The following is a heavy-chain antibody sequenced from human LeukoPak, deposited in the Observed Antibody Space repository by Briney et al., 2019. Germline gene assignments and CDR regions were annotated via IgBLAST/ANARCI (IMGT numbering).Heavy chain of an antibody. D-gene: IGHD2-2*01. CDR2: ISSSSSYI. Sequence: GGSLRLSCAASGFTFSSYSMNWVRQAPGKGPEWVSSISSSSSYIYYADSVKGRFTISRDNAKNSLYLQMNSLRAEDTAVYYCARDRVVPAAPNWFDPWGQGTLVTVSS. CDR3: ARDRVVPAAPNWFDP. V-gene: IGHV3-21*01. CDR1: GFTFSSYS. J-gene: IGHJ5*02.